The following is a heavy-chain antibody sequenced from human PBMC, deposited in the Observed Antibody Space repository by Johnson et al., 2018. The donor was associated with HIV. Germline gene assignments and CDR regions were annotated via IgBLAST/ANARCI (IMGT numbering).Heavy chain of an antibody. Sequence: QVQLVESGGGVVQPGRSLRLSCAASGFTFSSFAIHWVRQAPGKGLEWVAVIWYDGLNKYYADSVKGRFTILRDKSKKTLYLQMNSLRAEETAVYYCARSGNRQWLVRGAFDIWGQGTMVTVSS. J-gene: IGHJ3*02. CDR2: IWYDGLNK. V-gene: IGHV3-33*08. CDR1: GFTFSSFA. CDR3: ARSGNRQWLVRGAFDI. D-gene: IGHD6-19*01.